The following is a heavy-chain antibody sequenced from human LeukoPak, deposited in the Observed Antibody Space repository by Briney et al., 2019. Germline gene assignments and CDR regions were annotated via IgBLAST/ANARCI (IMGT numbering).Heavy chain of an antibody. CDR3: AKGPYYFRI. V-gene: IGHV3-23*01. CDR2: ISGSGGST. J-gene: IGHJ3*02. CDR1: GFTVSSNY. D-gene: IGHD3-10*01. Sequence: PGGSLRLSCAASGFTVSSNYMSWVRQAPGKGLEWVSAISGSGGSTYYADSVKGRFTISRDNSKNTLYLQMNSLRAEDTAVYYCAKGPYYFRIWGQGTMVTVSS.